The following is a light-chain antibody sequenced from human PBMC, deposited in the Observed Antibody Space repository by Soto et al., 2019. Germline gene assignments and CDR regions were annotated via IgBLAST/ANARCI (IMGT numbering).Light chain of an antibody. CDR1: QSVSYTF. Sequence: EIVLTQSPGTLSLSPGERATLSCRASQSVSYTFLAWYQQKPGQAPRLLIHGAFTRATGIPDRFRGSGSGTDFTLTISTLEPEDFAVYYCQQYGSSPRTFGGGTKVEIK. CDR3: QQYGSSPRT. J-gene: IGKJ4*01. CDR2: GAF. V-gene: IGKV3-20*01.